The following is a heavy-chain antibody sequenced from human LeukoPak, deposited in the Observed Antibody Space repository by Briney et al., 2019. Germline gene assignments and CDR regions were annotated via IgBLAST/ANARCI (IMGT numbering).Heavy chain of an antibody. CDR1: GYSFNDYY. CDR3: ARADRLHGGPYLIGP. CDR2: INPNSGGT. Sequence: ASVKVSCKTSGYSFNDYYMLWVRQAPGQGLEWMGWINPNSGGTSSAQKFQGRVTMTRDTSITTVYMEVSWLTSDDTAIYYCARADRLHGGPYLIGPWGQGTLVTVSS. D-gene: IGHD2-21*01. J-gene: IGHJ5*02. V-gene: IGHV1-2*02.